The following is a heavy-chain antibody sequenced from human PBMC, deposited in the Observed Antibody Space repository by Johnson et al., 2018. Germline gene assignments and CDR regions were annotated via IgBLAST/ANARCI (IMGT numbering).Heavy chain of an antibody. CDR1: GFTFSSYG. CDR3: ARGNWGDAFDI. D-gene: IGHD7-27*01. Sequence: QVQLVESGGGVVEPGRSLRLSCAASGFTFSSYGMHWVRQAPGKGLERVAVIWYDGSNKYYADSVKGRFTISRDNSKNTLYLQMNSLRAEDTAVYYCARGNWGDAFDIWGQGTMVTVSS. J-gene: IGHJ3*02. V-gene: IGHV3-33*01. CDR2: IWYDGSNK.